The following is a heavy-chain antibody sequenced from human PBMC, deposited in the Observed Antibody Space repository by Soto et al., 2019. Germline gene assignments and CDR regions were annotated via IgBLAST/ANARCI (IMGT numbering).Heavy chain of an antibody. Sequence: EVQLLESGGGLVQPGGSLRLSCAASGFTFSSYAMSWVRQAPGKGLEWVSAISGSGGSTYYADSVKGRFTISRDNSKKRLYLQMNSPRAEDTAVCYCAKPPVVQAVAPYWYFDLWGRGTLVTVSS. CDR3: AKPPVVQAVAPYWYFDL. V-gene: IGHV3-23*01. CDR1: GFTFSSYA. D-gene: IGHD2-2*01. CDR2: ISGSGGST. J-gene: IGHJ2*01.